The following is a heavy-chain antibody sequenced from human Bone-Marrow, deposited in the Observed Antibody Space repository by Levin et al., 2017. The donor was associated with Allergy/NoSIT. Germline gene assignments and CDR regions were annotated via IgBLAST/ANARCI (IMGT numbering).Heavy chain of an antibody. Sequence: TASETLSLTCTVSGGSVSSGGYYWSWIRQRPGKGLEWIGYIYYNGITKYSPAYEGRAGISVNMSKNQLSLQLISVTATDTAVYYCARDGGSGSFYNRPFDFWGQGTLVTVSS. J-gene: IGHJ4*02. CDR1: GGSVSSGGYY. CDR3: ARDGGSGSFYNRPFDF. D-gene: IGHD3-10*01. CDR2: IYYNGIT. V-gene: IGHV4-31*03.